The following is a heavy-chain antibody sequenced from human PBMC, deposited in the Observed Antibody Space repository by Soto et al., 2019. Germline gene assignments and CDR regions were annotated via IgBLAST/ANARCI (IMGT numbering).Heavy chain of an antibody. V-gene: IGHV1-46*01. CDR3: ARSQVGRPLDV. CDR1: RYTFTNFY. Sequence: ASVKVSCKASRYTFTNFYIHWLRQPPGQGLECLGIINPSGGSTTYPQKFQGRVTMTRDTSTSTVHMELIALRSEDTAVYYCARSQVGRPLDVWGPGSTVTVAS. D-gene: IGHD1-1*01. CDR2: INPSGGST. J-gene: IGHJ6*02.